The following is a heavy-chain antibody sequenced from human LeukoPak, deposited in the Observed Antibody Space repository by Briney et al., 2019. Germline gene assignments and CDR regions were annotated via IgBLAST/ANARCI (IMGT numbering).Heavy chain of an antibody. D-gene: IGHD5-24*01. CDR1: GASISTYY. CDR2: IYYSGST. CDR3: ARMQDGYNYEPPMGGYYYYMDV. J-gene: IGHJ6*03. V-gene: IGHV4-59*01. Sequence: SETLSLTCTVSGASISTYYWSWIRQPPGKGLEWIGYIYYSGSTNYNPSLKSRVTISVDTSKNQFSLKLSSVTAADTAVYYCARMQDGYNYEPPMGGYYYYMDVWGKGTTVTVSS.